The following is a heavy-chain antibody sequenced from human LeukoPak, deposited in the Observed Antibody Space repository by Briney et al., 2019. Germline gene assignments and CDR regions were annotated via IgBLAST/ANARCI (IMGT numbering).Heavy chain of an antibody. Sequence: SETLSLTCTVSGGSISSSSYYWGWIRQPPGKGLEWIGEINHSGSTNYNPSLKSRVTISVDTSKNQFSLKLSSVTAADTAVYYCARGGIDYDFWSGYSPTYFDYWGQGTLVTVSS. D-gene: IGHD3-3*01. CDR2: INHSGST. CDR3: ARGGIDYDFWSGYSPTYFDY. V-gene: IGHV4-39*07. CDR1: GGSISSSSYY. J-gene: IGHJ4*02.